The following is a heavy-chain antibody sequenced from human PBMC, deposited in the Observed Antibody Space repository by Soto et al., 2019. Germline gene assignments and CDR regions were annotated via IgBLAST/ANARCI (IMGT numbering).Heavy chain of an antibody. CDR1: GGSFSGYY. CDR2: INHSGST. Sequence: PSETLSLTCAVYGGSFSGYYWSWIRQPPGKGLEWIGEINHSGSTNYNPSLKSRVTISVDTSKNQFSLKLSSVTAADTAVYYCARGCYYGSGSYYNRSLIHNYYYYYYMDVWGKGTTVTVSS. J-gene: IGHJ6*03. D-gene: IGHD3-10*01. CDR3: ARGCYYGSGSYYNRSLIHNYYYYYYMDV. V-gene: IGHV4-34*01.